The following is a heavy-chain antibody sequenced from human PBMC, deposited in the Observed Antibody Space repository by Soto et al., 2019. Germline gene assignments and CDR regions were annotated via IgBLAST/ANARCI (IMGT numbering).Heavy chain of an antibody. V-gene: IGHV3-21*04. CDR1: GFTFSSYS. D-gene: IGHD3-10*01. J-gene: IGHJ4*02. CDR3: AKDNYYGSGSYRLNRLFDY. CDR2: ISSSSSYI. Sequence: GGSLRLSCAASGFTFSSYSMNWVRQAPGKGLEWVSSISSSSSYIYYADSVKGRFTISRDNAKNSLYLQMNSLRAEDTAVYYCAKDNYYGSGSYRLNRLFDYWGQGTLVTVSS.